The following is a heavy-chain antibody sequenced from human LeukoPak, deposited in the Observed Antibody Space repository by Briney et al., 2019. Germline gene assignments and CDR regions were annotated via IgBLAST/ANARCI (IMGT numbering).Heavy chain of an antibody. D-gene: IGHD1-26*01. J-gene: IGHJ4*02. V-gene: IGHV1-18*01. Sequence: ASVKVSCKASGYTFTSYGISWARQAPGQGLEWMGWISAYNGSTNYAQKLQGRVTMTTDTSTSTAYMELRSLRSDDTAVYYCARDVWIVGATDYWGQGTLVTVSS. CDR2: ISAYNGST. CDR3: ARDVWIVGATDY. CDR1: GYTFTSYG.